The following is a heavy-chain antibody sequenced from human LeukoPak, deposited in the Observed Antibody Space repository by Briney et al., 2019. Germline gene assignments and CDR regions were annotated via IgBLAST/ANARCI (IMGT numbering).Heavy chain of an antibody. CDR1: GFTFTSYA. CDR2: ISFDVNNK. D-gene: IGHD6-13*01. Sequence: PGGSLRLSCAASGFTFTSYAMHWVRQAPGKGLEWLAIISFDVNNKYYADSVKGRFTISRDNSTLYLHMNSLTIEDTAVYYCARGSSWWVRISSHWGQETWSPSPQ. V-gene: IGHV3-30-3*01. CDR3: ARGSSWWVRISSH. J-gene: IGHJ4*01.